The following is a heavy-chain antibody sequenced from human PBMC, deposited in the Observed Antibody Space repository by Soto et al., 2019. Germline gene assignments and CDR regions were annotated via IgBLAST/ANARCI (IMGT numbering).Heavy chain of an antibody. CDR2: INPSGGST. V-gene: IGHV1-46*01. Sequence: ASVKVSCKASGCTFTSYYMHWVRQAPGQGLEWMGIINPSGGSTSYAQKFQGRVTVTRDTSTSTVYMELSSLRSGDTAVYYCARVIGRYFDAFDIWGQGTMVTVSS. J-gene: IGHJ3*02. CDR3: ARVIGRYFDAFDI. CDR1: GCTFTSYY. D-gene: IGHD3-9*01.